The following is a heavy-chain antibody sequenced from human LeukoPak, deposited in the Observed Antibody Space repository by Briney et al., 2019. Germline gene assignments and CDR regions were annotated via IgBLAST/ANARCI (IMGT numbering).Heavy chain of an antibody. V-gene: IGHV3-23*01. CDR3: AKLLFYGSGSYYNGPFDY. D-gene: IGHD3-10*01. J-gene: IGHJ4*02. Sequence: PGGSLRLSCAASGFTFSSYAMSWVRQAPGKGLEWVSAISGSGGSTYYADSVKGRFTISRDNSKNTLYLQMNSLRAEDTAVYYCAKLLFYGSGSYYNGPFDYWGQGTLVTVSS. CDR2: ISGSGGST. CDR1: GFTFSSYA.